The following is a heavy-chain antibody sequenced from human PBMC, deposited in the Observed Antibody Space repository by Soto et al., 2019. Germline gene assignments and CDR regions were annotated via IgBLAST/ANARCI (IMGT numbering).Heavy chain of an antibody. J-gene: IGHJ4*02. Sequence: QVQLVQSGAEVKKPGSSVKVSCKASGGTFSSYAISWVRQAPGQGLEWMGGTIPILGTANYAQKFQGRVTITADESTSTAYMELSSLRSEDTAVYYCARGVGYCSGGSCYSSPYFDYWGQGTLVTVSS. V-gene: IGHV1-69*01. D-gene: IGHD2-15*01. CDR2: TIPILGTA. CDR1: GGTFSSYA. CDR3: ARGVGYCSGGSCYSSPYFDY.